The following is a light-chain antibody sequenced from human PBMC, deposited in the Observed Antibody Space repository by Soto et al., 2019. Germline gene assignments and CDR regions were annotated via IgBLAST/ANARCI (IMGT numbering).Light chain of an antibody. Sequence: QSVLTQPASVSGSPGQSITISCTGTSSDVGGYNYVSWYQQHPGKAPKLMIYDVSIRPSGVSYRFSGSKSGNTASLTISGLQAEDEADYYCSSYTSSNTRVVFGGGTKLTVL. J-gene: IGLJ2*01. CDR1: SSDVGGYNY. CDR2: DVS. CDR3: SSYTSSNTRVV. V-gene: IGLV2-14*01.